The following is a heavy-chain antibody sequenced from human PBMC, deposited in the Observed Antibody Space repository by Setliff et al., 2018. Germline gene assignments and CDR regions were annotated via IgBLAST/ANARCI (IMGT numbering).Heavy chain of an antibody. CDR2: IYPGDSNT. CDR1: GYSFTSYW. CDR3: ARYDSSGYHYYYGMDV. D-gene: IGHD3-22*01. V-gene: IGHV5-51*01. Sequence: GESLKISCKGSGYSFTSYWIGWVRQMPGKGLEWMGIIYPGDSNTRYSPSFQGQVTISADKSINTAYLQWSSLKASDTAMYYCARYDSSGYHYYYGMDVWGQGTTVTV. J-gene: IGHJ6*02.